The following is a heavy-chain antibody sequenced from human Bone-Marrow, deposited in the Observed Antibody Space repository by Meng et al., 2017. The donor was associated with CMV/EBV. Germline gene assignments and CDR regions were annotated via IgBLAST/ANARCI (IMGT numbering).Heavy chain of an antibody. V-gene: IGHV3-15*01. CDR1: GLTFSNYA. J-gene: IGHJ4*02. D-gene: IGHD3-9*01. CDR2: IFSNTDGATT. Sequence: GESLKISCTVSGLTFSNYAMHWVRQAPGKGLEWVGRIFSNTDGATTHYGAPVKGRFTISRDDSKTTLYLQMDSLKTEDTAVYYCTTYKADDVLAAYTPGYCGQGTLVSASS. CDR3: TTYKADDVLAAYTPGY.